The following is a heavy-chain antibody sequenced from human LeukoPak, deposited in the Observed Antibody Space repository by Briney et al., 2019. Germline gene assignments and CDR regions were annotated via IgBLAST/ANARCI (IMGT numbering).Heavy chain of an antibody. Sequence: GASVKVSCKASGYTFTSHDINWVRQATGQGLEWMGWMNPNSGNTGYAQKFQGRVTMTRNTSISTAYMELSSLRSEDTAVYYCARGFGHYGDDEGNFDYWGQGTLVTVSS. CDR1: GYTFTSHD. CDR2: MNPNSGNT. V-gene: IGHV1-8*01. J-gene: IGHJ4*02. CDR3: ARGFGHYGDDEGNFDY. D-gene: IGHD4-17*01.